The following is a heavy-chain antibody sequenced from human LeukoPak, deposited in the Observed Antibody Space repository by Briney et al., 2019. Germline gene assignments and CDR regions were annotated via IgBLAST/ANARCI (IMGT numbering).Heavy chain of an antibody. Sequence: GGSLRLSCAASGFTFTTYTMHWVRQAPGKGLAYVSAITGNGGSTYYADSVKGRFTISRDNSKNTLYLQLGSLRDEDMAVYYCARERNYYYFDYWGQGTLVTVSS. D-gene: IGHD1-7*01. CDR3: ARERNYYYFDY. CDR1: GFTFTTYT. J-gene: IGHJ4*02. V-gene: IGHV3-64*02. CDR2: ITGNGGST.